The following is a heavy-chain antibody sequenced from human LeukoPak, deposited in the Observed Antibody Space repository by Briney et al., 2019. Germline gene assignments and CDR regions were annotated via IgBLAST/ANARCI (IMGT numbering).Heavy chain of an antibody. D-gene: IGHD3-10*01. CDR1: GFTFSSYA. V-gene: IGHV3-64*02. CDR3: VRGLHGLGWDY. J-gene: IGHJ4*02. Sequence: GGSLRLSCAASGFTFSSYAMHWVRQAPGKGLEYVSAISSNGGFTYYADSVKGRVTISRDNSKNTLYLQMNSLRVEDTALFYCVRGLHGLGWDYWGQGTLVTVSS. CDR2: ISSNGGFT.